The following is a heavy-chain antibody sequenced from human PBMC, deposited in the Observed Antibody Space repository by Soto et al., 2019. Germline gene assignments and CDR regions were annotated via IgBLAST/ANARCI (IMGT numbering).Heavy chain of an antibody. CDR3: AKDKGSGWYFNYYYGMDV. CDR1: GFTFDDYA. V-gene: IGHV3-9*01. D-gene: IGHD6-19*01. J-gene: IGHJ6*02. CDR2: ISWNSGSI. Sequence: EVQLVESGGGLVQPGRSLRLSCAASGFTFDDYAMHWVRQAPGKGLEWVSGISWNSGSIGYADSVKGRFTISRDNAKNSLYLQMNSLRAEDTALYYCAKDKGSGWYFNYYYGMDVWGQGTTVTVSS.